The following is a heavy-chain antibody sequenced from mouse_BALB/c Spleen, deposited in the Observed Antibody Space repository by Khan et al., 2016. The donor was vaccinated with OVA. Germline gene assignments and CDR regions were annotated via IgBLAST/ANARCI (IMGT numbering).Heavy chain of an antibody. J-gene: IGHJ2*01. CDR3: TRFHGGY. CDR1: GYTFTNYV. V-gene: IGHV9-3-1*01. CDR2: INPYTGEP. Sequence: QIQLVQSGPELKKPGATVKISCKASGYTFTNYVMNWVKQSPGKGLKWMGWINPYTGEPTYADDFKGRFAFSLENSASTAYLQLNSLKTEDTATFFGTRFHGGYWGQGTTLTVSS.